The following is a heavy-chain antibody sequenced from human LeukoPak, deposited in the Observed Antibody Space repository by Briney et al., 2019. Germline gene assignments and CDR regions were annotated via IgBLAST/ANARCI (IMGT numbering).Heavy chain of an antibody. CDR2: INPNSGGT. J-gene: IGHJ6*02. D-gene: IGHD4-23*01. Sequence: ASVKVSCKASGYTFTCYYMHWVRQAPGQGLEWMGWINPNSGGTNYAQKFQGRVTMTRDTSISTAYIELSRLRSDDTAVYYCARAYGGNNYYYYGMDVWGQGTTVTVSS. CDR1: GYTFTCYY. V-gene: IGHV1-2*02. CDR3: ARAYGGNNYYYYGMDV.